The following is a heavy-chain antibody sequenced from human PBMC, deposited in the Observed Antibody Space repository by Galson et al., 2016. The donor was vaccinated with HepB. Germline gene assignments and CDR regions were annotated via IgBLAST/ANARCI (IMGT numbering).Heavy chain of an antibody. CDR3: SRDLREALAGTGYYYYGLDV. CDR1: GDSVSSNSAA. D-gene: IGHD6-19*01. CDR2: TYYRSKWYN. Sequence: CAISGDSVSSNSAAWNWIRQSPSRGLEWLGRTYYRSKWYNEYAASVKSRITINPDTSKNQFSLQLNSVTPEDTAVYYCSRDLREALAGTGYYYYGLDVWGQGTTVTVSS. V-gene: IGHV6-1*01. J-gene: IGHJ6*02.